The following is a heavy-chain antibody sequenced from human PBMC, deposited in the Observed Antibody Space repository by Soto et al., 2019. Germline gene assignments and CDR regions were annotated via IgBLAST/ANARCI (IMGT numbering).Heavy chain of an antibody. D-gene: IGHD6-19*01. V-gene: IGHV3-33*01. CDR2: IWYDGSNK. CDR3: ARDREAVAAWYFDL. CDR1: GFTFSSYG. J-gene: IGHJ2*01. Sequence: GGSLRLSCAASGFTFSSYGMHWVRQAPGKGLEWVAVIWYDGSNKYYADSVKGRFTISRDNSKNTLYLQMNSLRAEDTAVYYCARDREAVAAWYFDLWGRGTLVTVSS.